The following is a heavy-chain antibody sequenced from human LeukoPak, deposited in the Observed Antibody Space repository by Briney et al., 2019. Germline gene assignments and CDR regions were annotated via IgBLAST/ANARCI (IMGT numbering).Heavy chain of an antibody. Sequence: PGGSLRLSCAASGFTFSSYSMNWVRQAPGKGLEWVSSISSSSSYIYYADSVKGRFTISRDNAKNSLYLQMNSLRAEDTAVYYCARSVEMAKPKTPGDYWGQGTLVTVSS. V-gene: IGHV3-21*01. CDR3: ARSVEMAKPKTPGDY. CDR2: ISSSSSYI. J-gene: IGHJ4*02. CDR1: GFTFSSYS. D-gene: IGHD5-24*01.